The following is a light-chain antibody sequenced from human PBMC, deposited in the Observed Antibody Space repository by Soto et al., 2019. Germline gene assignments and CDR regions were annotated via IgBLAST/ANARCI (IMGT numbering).Light chain of an antibody. CDR2: DNN. J-gene: IGLJ2*01. V-gene: IGLV1-51*01. Sequence: QSVLTQPPSVSAAPGHKVTISCSGTTSNIGNNYVSWYQQLPGTAPKLLIYDNNHRPSGIPDRFSGSKSGTSATLGITGLQSGDEADYYCETWDSSLSSVVFGEGTKVTVL. CDR1: TSNIGNNY. CDR3: ETWDSSLSSVV.